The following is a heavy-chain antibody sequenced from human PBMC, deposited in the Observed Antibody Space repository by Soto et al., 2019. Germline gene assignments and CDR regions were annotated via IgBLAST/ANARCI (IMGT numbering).Heavy chain of an antibody. V-gene: IGHV4-30-2*05. Sequence: SETLSLICAVSGGSISSGGYSWSWIRQPPGKGLEWIGYIHYSGNTYSNPSLKSRVIISMDTSKNQFSLKLTSVTAADTAVYYCGSLISAEGTFNWFAPWGQGTLVTVSS. CDR3: GSLISAEGTFNWFAP. CDR1: GGSISSGGYS. D-gene: IGHD6-13*01. J-gene: IGHJ5*02. CDR2: IHYSGNT.